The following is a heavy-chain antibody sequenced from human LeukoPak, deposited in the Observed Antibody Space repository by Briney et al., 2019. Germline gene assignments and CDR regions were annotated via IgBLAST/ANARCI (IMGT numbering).Heavy chain of an antibody. J-gene: IGHJ3*02. CDR1: GYTFTSYD. V-gene: IGHV1-8*01. Sequence: ASVKVSCKASGYTFTSYDINWVRQATGQGLEWMGWMNPNSGNTGYAQKFQGRVTMTRSTSISTAYVELSSLRPEDTAVYYCATASTVTTERGSVVRAFDIWGQGTMVTVSS. CDR2: MNPNSGNT. D-gene: IGHD4-17*01. CDR3: ATASTVTTERGSVVRAFDI.